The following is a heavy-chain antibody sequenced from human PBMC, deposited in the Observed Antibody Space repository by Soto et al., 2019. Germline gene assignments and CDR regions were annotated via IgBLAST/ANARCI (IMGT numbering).Heavy chain of an antibody. J-gene: IGHJ5*02. Sequence: SYTLSITCTVSGDSVNRASYYWRWIRQPPGKGLEWIGYIYYSGSTNYNPSLKSRVTISVDTSKDQFSLKLSSVTAADTAVYYCARVGGTLSNRFDPWGQGILVTV. CDR1: GDSVNRASYY. D-gene: IGHD1-26*01. V-gene: IGHV4-61*01. CDR3: ARVGGTLSNRFDP. CDR2: IYYSGST.